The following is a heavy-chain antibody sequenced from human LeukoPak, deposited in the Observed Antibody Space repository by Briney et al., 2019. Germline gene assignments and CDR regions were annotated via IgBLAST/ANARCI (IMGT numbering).Heavy chain of an antibody. D-gene: IGHD2-2*01. CDR2: INPNSGGT. CDR3: ARGPKYQLPVDY. V-gene: IGHV1-2*02. Sequence: ASVKVSCKASGYTFTGYYMHWVRPAPGQGLGWMGWINPNSGGTNYAQKFQGRVTMTRDTSISTAYMELSRLRSDDTAVYYCARGPKYQLPVDYWGQGTLVTVSS. CDR1: GYTFTGYY. J-gene: IGHJ4*02.